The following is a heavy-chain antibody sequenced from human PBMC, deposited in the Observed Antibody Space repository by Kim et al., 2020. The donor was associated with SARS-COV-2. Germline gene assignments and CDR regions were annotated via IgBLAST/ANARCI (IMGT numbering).Heavy chain of an antibody. Sequence: NPPRKSRVTHPVDKSKNQFSLKLSSVTAADTAVYYCAKSIAASENAFDIWGQGTMVTVSS. J-gene: IGHJ3*02. D-gene: IGHD6-6*01. CDR3: AKSIAASENAFDI. V-gene: IGHV4-34*01.